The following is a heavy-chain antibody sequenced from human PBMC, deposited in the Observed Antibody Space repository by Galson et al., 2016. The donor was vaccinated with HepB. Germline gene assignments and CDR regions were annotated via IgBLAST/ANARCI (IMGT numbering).Heavy chain of an antibody. D-gene: IGHD1-26*01. V-gene: IGHV1-18*01. CDR3: TSKFAYTTTGVFDI. J-gene: IGHJ3*02. Sequence: VKVSCKASAYTFRRYGITWVRQAPGQGFEWMGWISAYNGHTRYAKKFQGRVTMTTDTSKNTLYMQMNSLRVEDTAVYYCTSKFAYTTTGVFDIWGQGTMVTVSS. CDR2: ISAYNGHT. CDR1: AYTFRRYG.